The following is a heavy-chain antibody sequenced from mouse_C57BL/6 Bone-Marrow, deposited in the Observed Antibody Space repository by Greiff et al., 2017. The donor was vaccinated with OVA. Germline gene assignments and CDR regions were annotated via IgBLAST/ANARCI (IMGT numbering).Heavy chain of an antibody. CDR1: GYTFTSYW. CDR3: ARSAYYGYAMDY. J-gene: IGHJ4*01. D-gene: IGHD2-10*01. Sequence: QVQLQQPGAELVRPGTSVKLSCKASGYTFTSYWMHWVKQRPGQGLEWIGVIDPSDSYTNYNQKFKGKATLTVDTSSSTAYMQLSSLTSEDSAVYYCARSAYYGYAMDYWGQGTSVTVSS. CDR2: IDPSDSYT. V-gene: IGHV1-59*01.